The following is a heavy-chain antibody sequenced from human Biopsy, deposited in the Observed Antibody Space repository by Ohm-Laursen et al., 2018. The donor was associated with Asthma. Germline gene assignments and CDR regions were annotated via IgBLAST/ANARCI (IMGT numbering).Heavy chain of an antibody. CDR3: ARVKDGYNFDY. CDR2: IYHSGST. CDR1: GGSISSGGYS. J-gene: IGHJ4*02. V-gene: IGHV4-30-2*01. Sequence: SQALSLTCAVSGGSISSGGYSLSWIRQPPGKGLEWIGYIYHSGSTYYNPSLKSRVTITVDRSKNQFSLKLSSVTAADTAVYYCARVKDGYNFDYWGQGPWSPSPQ. D-gene: IGHD5-24*01.